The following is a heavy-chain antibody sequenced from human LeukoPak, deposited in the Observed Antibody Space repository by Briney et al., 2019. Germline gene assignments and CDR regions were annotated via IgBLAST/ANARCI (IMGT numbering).Heavy chain of an antibody. D-gene: IGHD1-26*01. CDR2: INTNTGNP. CDR1: GYTFTSYA. V-gene: IGHV7-4-1*02. J-gene: IGHJ6*03. Sequence: ASVKVSCKASGYTFTSYAMNWVRQAPGQGLEWMGWINTNTGNPTYAQGFTGRFVFSLDTSVSTAYLQISSLKAEDTAVYYCARSWYSGSYVYYYMDVLGKGTTVTVSS. CDR3: ARSWYSGSYVYYYMDV.